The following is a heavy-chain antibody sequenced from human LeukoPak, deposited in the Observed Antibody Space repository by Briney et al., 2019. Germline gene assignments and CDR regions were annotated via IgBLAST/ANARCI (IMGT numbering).Heavy chain of an antibody. D-gene: IGHD1-26*01. CDR2: MNPNSGNT. V-gene: IGHV1-8*01. CDR1: GYTFTSYD. CDR3: ARGPERGTDDFDY. Sequence: ASVKVSCKASGYTFTSYDINWVRQATGQGLEWMGWMNPNSGNTNYAHKFQGRVTMTRNTSISTAYMELSSLRSEDTAVYYCARGPERGTDDFDYWGQGTLVTVSS. J-gene: IGHJ4*02.